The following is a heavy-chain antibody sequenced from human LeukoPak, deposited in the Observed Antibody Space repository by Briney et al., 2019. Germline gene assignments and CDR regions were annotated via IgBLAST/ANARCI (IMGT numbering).Heavy chain of an antibody. D-gene: IGHD4-17*01. V-gene: IGHV3-48*03. CDR2: ITSSGSTM. CDR1: GFSFSGYE. CDR3: ARANYGDYLVDY. J-gene: IGHJ4*02. Sequence: PGGSLRLSCAASGFSFSGYEMNWVRKAPGKGLEWVSYITSSGSTMFYADSVEGRFTISRDNTKNSLYLQMNSLRAEDTAVYYCARANYGDYLVDYWGQGTLVTVSS.